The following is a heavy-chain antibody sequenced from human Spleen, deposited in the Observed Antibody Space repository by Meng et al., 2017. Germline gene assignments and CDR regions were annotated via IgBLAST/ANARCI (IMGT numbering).Heavy chain of an antibody. V-gene: IGHV4-39*01. CDR2: IDYSGTT. D-gene: IGHD5-18*01. J-gene: IGHJ5*01. CDR1: GGSIGSNSYH. CDR3: SRRINTAGGWFDS. Sequence: QLQLQESGPGLVKPSETLSLTCTVSGGSIGSNSYHWGWIRQPPGKGPEWVGTIDYSGTTYSNSSLKSRVTISLDTSRNQFFLKLTSVTAADTAVYYCSRRINTAGGWFDSWGQGTLVTVSS.